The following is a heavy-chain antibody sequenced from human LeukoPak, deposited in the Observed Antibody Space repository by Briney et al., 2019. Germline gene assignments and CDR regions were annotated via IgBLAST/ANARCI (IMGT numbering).Heavy chain of an antibody. D-gene: IGHD3-10*01. CDR3: VRDQAYYVSGSYSWYFDV. CDR1: GFNVSNHY. J-gene: IGHJ2*01. V-gene: IGHV3-66*01. Sequence: GGSLRLSCAASGFNVSNHYMSWVRQAPAKGLEWVSIIYSGGTTHHAASVKGRFNISRDTSKNTLYLQMNSLRDEDTAVYFCVRDQAYYVSGSYSWYFDVWGRGTLVAVSS. CDR2: IYSGGTT.